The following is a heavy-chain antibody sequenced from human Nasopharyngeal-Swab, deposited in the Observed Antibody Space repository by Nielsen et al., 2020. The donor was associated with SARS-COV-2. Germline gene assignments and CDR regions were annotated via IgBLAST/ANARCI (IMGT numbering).Heavy chain of an antibody. J-gene: IGHJ5*01. CDR3: VRGSYGHYDS. CDR1: GFTFSSYT. Sequence: GEYLKISCAASGFTFSSYTIKWVRQAPGKGLEWVSSISPTSDYIYYAESVKGRFTISRDNAKNSLFLQMNSLRAEETAIYYCVRGSYGHYDSWGQGALITVSS. V-gene: IGHV3-21*06. CDR2: ISPTSDYI. D-gene: IGHD4-17*01.